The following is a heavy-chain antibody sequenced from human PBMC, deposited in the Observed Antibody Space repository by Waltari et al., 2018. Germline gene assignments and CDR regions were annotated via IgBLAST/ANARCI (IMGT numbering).Heavy chain of an antibody. CDR1: GFTFSSYW. V-gene: IGHV3-74*01. Sequence: EVQLVESGGGLVQPGGSLILSCAASGFTFSSYWMHWVRQSPGKGLVWVSRNNPDGSTTNYADSVKGRFTISRDNAKNTLYLQMNSLRPDDTAVYYCTRGGLEPVDYWGQGTLVTVSS. J-gene: IGHJ4*02. CDR3: TRGGLEPVDY. D-gene: IGHD1-1*01. CDR2: NNPDGSTT.